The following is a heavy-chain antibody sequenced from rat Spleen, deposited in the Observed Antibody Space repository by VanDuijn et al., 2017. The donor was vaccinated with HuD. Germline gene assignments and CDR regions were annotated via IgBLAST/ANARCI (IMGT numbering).Heavy chain of an antibody. J-gene: IGHJ2*01. Sequence: EVQLVESGGGLVQPGRSLKLSCAASGFTFSDYAMAWVRQSPKKGLEWVATIIYDGSSTYYRDSVKGRFTISRDNAKSTLYLQMDSLRSEDTATYYCARHPSITTYYFDYWGQGVMVTVSS. CDR3: ARHPSITTYYFDY. D-gene: IGHD1-10*01. CDR1: GFTFSDYA. CDR2: IIYDGSST. V-gene: IGHV5-17*01.